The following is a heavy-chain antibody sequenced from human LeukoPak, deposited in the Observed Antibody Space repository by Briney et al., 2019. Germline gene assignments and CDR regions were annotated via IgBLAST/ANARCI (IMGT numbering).Heavy chain of an antibody. CDR2: INHSGST. CDR1: GGSFSGYY. J-gene: IGHJ6*02. Sequence: PSETLSLTCAVYGGSFSGYYWSWTRQPPGKGLEWIGEINHSGSTNYNPSLKSRVTISVDTSKNQFSLKLSSVTAADTAVYYCARGPYSSSSYYYYYGMDVWGQGTTVTVSS. D-gene: IGHD6-6*01. CDR3: ARGPYSSSSYYYYYGMDV. V-gene: IGHV4-34*01.